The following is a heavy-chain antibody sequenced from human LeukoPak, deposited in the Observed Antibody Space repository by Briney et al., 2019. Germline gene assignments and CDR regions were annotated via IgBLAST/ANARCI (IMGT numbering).Heavy chain of an antibody. V-gene: IGHV4-38-2*02. CDR2: IYHSGST. Sequence: SETLSLTCTVSGYSISSDYYWGWIRQPPGWGLEWIGTIYHSGSTYYNPSLKSRVTISVDTSKNQFSLKLSSVTAADTAVYYCARYDVWGTYRAFDYWGQGTLVTVSS. CDR3: ARYDVWGTYRAFDY. D-gene: IGHD3-16*02. J-gene: IGHJ4*02. CDR1: GYSISSDYY.